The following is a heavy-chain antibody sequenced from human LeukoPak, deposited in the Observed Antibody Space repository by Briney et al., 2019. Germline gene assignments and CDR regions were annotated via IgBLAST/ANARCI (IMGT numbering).Heavy chain of an antibody. Sequence: ASVKVSCKASGYTFTSYGISWVRQAPGQGLEWMGWISAYNGNTNYAQKLQGRVTMTTDTSTGTAYMELRSLRSDDTAVYYCARVSRYYYAFDYWGQGTLVTVSS. CDR2: ISAYNGNT. V-gene: IGHV1-18*01. CDR1: GYTFTSYG. J-gene: IGHJ4*02. CDR3: ARVSRYYYAFDY. D-gene: IGHD3-10*01.